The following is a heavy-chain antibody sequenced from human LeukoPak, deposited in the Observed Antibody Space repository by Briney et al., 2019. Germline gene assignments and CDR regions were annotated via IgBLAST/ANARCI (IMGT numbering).Heavy chain of an antibody. CDR2: IYSGGST. D-gene: IGHD3-22*01. CDR1: GFTVSSNY. V-gene: IGHV3-53*01. Sequence: GGSLRLSCAASGFTVSSNYMSWVRQAPGKGLEWLSVIYSGGSTYYADSVKGRFTISRDNSKNTLYLQMNSLRAEDTAVYYCAIAYYYDSSGYVDYWGQGTLVTVSS. CDR3: AIAYYYDSSGYVDY. J-gene: IGHJ4*02.